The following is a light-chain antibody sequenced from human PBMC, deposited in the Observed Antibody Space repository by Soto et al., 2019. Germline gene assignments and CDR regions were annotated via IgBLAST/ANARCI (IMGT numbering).Light chain of an antibody. CDR1: QSVSTNY. CDR2: GAS. Sequence: EIVLTQSPGTLSLSPAESATLSCRASQSVSTNYLAWYQQQPGQAPRLLIYGASTRATGIPDRLSGSGSGTDFTLTISRLEPEDFAVYYCQQCASSPPTFGQGTKVDIK. V-gene: IGKV3-20*01. J-gene: IGKJ1*01. CDR3: QQCASSPPT.